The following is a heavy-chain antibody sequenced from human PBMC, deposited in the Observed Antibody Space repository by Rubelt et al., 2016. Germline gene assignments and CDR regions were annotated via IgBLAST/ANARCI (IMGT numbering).Heavy chain of an antibody. CDR1: SGSFSGYY. Sequence: QVQLQQWGAGLLKPSETLSLICAVYSGSFSGYYWTWIPQPPGKGLEWIGEINHSGSTNYNPSLKSRVTISVDTSKNQCSLNRSAVTAGATAVGDCAGDENARVGRAAVHYWGQGTLVTVSS. V-gene: IGHV4-34*01. CDR3: AGDENARVGRAAVHY. CDR2: INHSGST. J-gene: IGHJ4*02. D-gene: IGHD1-26*01.